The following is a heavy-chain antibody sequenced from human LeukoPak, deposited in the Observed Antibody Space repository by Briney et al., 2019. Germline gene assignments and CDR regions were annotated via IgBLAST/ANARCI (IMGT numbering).Heavy chain of an antibody. D-gene: IGHD2-21*01. CDR3: ARDLYSDYYYYYGMDV. Sequence: ASVKVSCKASGYTFTSFGISWVRQAPGQGLEWMGWISAYNGNTNYAQKLQGRVTMTTDTSTSTAYMELRSLGSDDTAVYYCARDLYSDYYYYYGMDVWGQGTTVTVSS. V-gene: IGHV1-18*01. J-gene: IGHJ6*02. CDR2: ISAYNGNT. CDR1: GYTFTSFG.